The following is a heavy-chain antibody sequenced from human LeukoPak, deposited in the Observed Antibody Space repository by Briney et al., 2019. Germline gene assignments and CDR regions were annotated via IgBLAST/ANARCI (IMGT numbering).Heavy chain of an antibody. CDR1: GFSFSDYT. CDR2: MSHDESQE. D-gene: IGHD1-1*01. CDR3: ASAKNSAWYNLDY. V-gene: IGHV3-30*04. J-gene: IGHJ4*02. Sequence: GRSLRLSCSASGFSFSDYTMHWVRQGPGKGLEWVTVMSHDESQEYYADSVKGRFTISRDNSKNTLYLEMNSLRGDDSAMYYCASAKNSAWYNLDYCGQGTLVTVSS.